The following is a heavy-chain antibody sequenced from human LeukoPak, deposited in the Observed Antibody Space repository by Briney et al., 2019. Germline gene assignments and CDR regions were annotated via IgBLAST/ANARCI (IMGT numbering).Heavy chain of an antibody. J-gene: IGHJ6*02. D-gene: IGHD3-3*01. CDR1: GFTFSSYG. V-gene: IGHV3-33*01. CDR2: IWYDGSNK. CDR3: ARDNEIFGAGPDYGMDV. Sequence: QPGGSLRLSCAASGFTFSSYGMHWVRQAPGKGLEWVAVIWYDGSNKYYADSVKGRFTISRDNSKNTLYLQMNSLRAEDTAVYYCARDNEIFGAGPDYGMDVWGQGTTVTVSS.